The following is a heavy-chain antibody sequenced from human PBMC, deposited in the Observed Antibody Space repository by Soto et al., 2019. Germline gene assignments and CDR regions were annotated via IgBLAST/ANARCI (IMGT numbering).Heavy chain of an antibody. CDR1: GYIFTNYV. CDR2: INAANGNT. D-gene: IGHD3-10*01. CDR3: ARAPYGSGSYPSDYFDN. V-gene: IGHV1-3*01. J-gene: IGHJ4*01. Sequence: GASVKVSCKASGYIFTNYVMHWVRQAPGQRLEWMGWINAANGNTKYSQKLQGRVTITTDTSASTAYMELSSLRSEDTAVYYCARAPYGSGSYPSDYFDNGG.